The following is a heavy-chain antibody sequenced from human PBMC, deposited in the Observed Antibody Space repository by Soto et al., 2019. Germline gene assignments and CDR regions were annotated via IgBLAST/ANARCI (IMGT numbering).Heavy chain of an antibody. V-gene: IGHV4-34*01. J-gene: IGHJ4*02. D-gene: IGHD2-21*01. CDR2: ISGSGAT. Sequence: PSETLSLTCVVSGGSFDCYYWSWIRQSPGKGLEWIGEISGSGATNYNPALESRVSLSLDTSKNQFSLKLDSVTASDTAVYYCAKLWRHWGQGTLVTVSS. CDR3: AKLWRH. CDR1: GGSFDCYY.